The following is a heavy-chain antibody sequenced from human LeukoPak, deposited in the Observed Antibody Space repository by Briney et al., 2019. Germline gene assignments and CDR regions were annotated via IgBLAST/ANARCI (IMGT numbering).Heavy chain of an antibody. CDR2: ISSSSSYI. CDR1: GFTFGSYS. J-gene: IGHJ4*02. V-gene: IGHV3-21*01. Sequence: GGSLRLSCAASGFTFGSYSMNWVRQAPGKGLEWVSSISSSSSYIYYADSVKGRFTISRDNAKNSLYLQMNSLRAEDTAVYYCARDRRGLTDYWGQGTLVTVSS. CDR3: ARDRRGLTDY. D-gene: IGHD5-12*01.